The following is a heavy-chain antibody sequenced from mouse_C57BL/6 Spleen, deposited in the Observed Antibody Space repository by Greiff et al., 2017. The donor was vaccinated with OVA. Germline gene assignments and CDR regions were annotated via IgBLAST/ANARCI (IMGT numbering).Heavy chain of an antibody. J-gene: IGHJ3*01. D-gene: IGHD1-1*01. CDR3: ARHGSSPFWD. V-gene: IGHV5-17*01. CDR2: ISSGSSTI. CDR1: GFTFSDYG. Sequence: EVQLVESGGGLVKPGGSLKLSCAASGFTFSDYGMHWVRQAPEKGLEWVAYISSGSSTIYYADTVKGRFTISRDNAKNTLFLQMTSLRSEDTAMYYCARHGSSPFWDWGQGTLVTVSA.